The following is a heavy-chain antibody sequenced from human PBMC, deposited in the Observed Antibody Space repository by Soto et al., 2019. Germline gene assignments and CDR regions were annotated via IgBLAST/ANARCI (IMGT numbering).Heavy chain of an antibody. CDR1: GFTFSSYG. J-gene: IGHJ4*02. CDR3: AKEYLGYFDY. Sequence: PGGSLRLSCAASGFTFSSYGMHWVRQAPGKGLEWVAVISYDGSNKYYADSVKGRFTISRDNSKNTLYLQMNSLRDEDTAVYYCAKEYLGYFDYWGQGTLVTVSS. CDR2: ISYDGSNK. V-gene: IGHV3-30*18. D-gene: IGHD1-26*01.